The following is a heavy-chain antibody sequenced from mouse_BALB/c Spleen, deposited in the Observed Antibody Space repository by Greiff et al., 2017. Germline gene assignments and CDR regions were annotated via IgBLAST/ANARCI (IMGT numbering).Heavy chain of an antibody. D-gene: IGHD2-10*02. V-gene: IGHV1-14*01. CDR2: INPYNDGT. CDR3: AICGYGNYWYCDV. CDR1: GYTFTSYV. J-gene: IGHJ1*01. Sequence: EVQLQQSGPELVKPGASVKMSCKASGYTFTSYVMHWVKQKPGQGLEWIGYINPYNDGTKYNEKFKGKATLTSDKSSSTAYMELSSLTSEDSAVYFCAICGYGNYWYCDVGGGETAVTVST.